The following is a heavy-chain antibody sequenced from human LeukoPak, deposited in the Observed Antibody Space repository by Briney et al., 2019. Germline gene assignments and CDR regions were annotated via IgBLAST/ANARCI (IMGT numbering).Heavy chain of an antibody. CDR2: ISGSGGST. J-gene: IGHJ4*02. CDR1: GFTFSSYA. V-gene: IGHV3-23*01. CDR3: AKDSGYYYDSSGAIDY. D-gene: IGHD3-22*01. Sequence: GGSLRLSCAASGFTFSSYAMSWVRQAPGKGLEWVSAISGSGGSTYYADSVKGRFTISRDNSKNTLYLQMNSLRAEDTAVYYCAKDSGYYYDSSGAIDYWGQGTLVTVSS.